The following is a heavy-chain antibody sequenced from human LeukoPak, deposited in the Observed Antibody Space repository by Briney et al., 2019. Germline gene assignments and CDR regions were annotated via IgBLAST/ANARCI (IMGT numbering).Heavy chain of an antibody. CDR3: ARERRRAGAAFDI. J-gene: IGHJ3*02. CDR1: GGTFSSYA. Sequence: SVKVSCKASGGTFSSYAISWVRQAPGQGLEWMGRIIPIFGIANYAQKFQGRVTITADKSTSTAYMELSSLRSEDTAVYYCARERRRAGAAFDIWGQGTMVTVSS. D-gene: IGHD2-21*01. V-gene: IGHV1-69*04. CDR2: IIPIFGIA.